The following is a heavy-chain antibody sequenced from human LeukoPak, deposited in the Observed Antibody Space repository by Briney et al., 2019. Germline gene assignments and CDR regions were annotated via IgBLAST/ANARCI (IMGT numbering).Heavy chain of an antibody. V-gene: IGHV3-23*01. CDR1: GFTFSSYA. D-gene: IGHD6-13*01. Sequence: GGSLRLSCAASGFTFSSYAMSWVRQAPGKGLEWVSAISGSGGSTYYADSVKGRFTISRDNSKNTLYLQMNSLRAEDTAVYYCARELGSSWYSGGGWFDPWGQGTLVTVSS. CDR3: ARELGSSWYSGGGWFDP. J-gene: IGHJ5*02. CDR2: ISGSGGST.